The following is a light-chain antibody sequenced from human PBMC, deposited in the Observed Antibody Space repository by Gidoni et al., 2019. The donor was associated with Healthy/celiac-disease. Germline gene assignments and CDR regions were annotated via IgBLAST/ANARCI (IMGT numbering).Light chain of an antibody. CDR2: DAS. J-gene: IGKJ3*01. CDR3: QQRSNWPRGFT. Sequence: EIVLTQSPATLSLSPGERATLSCRASQSVSSYLAWYQQNPGQAPRLLIYDASNRATGIPARFSGSGSGTDFTLTISSLEPEDFAVYYCQQRSNWPRGFTFGPGTKVAVK. V-gene: IGKV3-11*01. CDR1: QSVSSY.